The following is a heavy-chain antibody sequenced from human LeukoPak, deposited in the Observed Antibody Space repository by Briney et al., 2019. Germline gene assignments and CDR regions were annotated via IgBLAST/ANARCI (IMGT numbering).Heavy chain of an antibody. CDR3: AKCEDSYGNDALDI. CDR1: GFTFTNYA. V-gene: IGHV3-23*01. J-gene: IGHJ3*02. Sequence: PGGSLRLSCAASGFTFTNYAMNWVRQAPGKGPEWVSYIRGGRGVTHYADSVKGRFTISRDNSNNILYLQMSSLRAEDTAVYCCAKCEDSYGNDALDIWGQGTMVTVSS. D-gene: IGHD5-18*01. CDR2: IRGGRGVT.